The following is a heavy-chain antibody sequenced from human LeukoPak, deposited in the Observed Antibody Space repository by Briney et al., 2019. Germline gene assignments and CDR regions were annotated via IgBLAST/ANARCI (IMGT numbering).Heavy chain of an antibody. CDR3: ASQVRLHHYYYCYMDV. D-gene: IGHD5-24*01. CDR1: GYSISSGYY. CDR2: IYHSGST. Sequence: SETLSLTCAVSGYSISSGYYWGWIRQPPGKGLEWIGSIYHSGSTYYNPSLKSRVTISEDTSKNQFSLKLSSVTAADTAVYYCASQVRLHHYYYCYMDVWGKGTTVTVSS. J-gene: IGHJ6*03. V-gene: IGHV4-38-2*01.